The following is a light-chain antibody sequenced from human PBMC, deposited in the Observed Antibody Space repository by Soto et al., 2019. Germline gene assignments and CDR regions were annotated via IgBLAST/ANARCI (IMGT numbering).Light chain of an antibody. V-gene: IGKV1-39*01. CDR2: AAS. CDR1: QPISTY. Sequence: DIQMTQSPSSLSASEGDRVITTCRASQPISTYLNWFQQKPGKAPKLLIYAASTLQSGVPSRFSGSGSGTEFTLAISTLEPEDLATYYCQQSYNAPPTFGQGTKVDIK. CDR3: QQSYNAPPT. J-gene: IGKJ1*01.